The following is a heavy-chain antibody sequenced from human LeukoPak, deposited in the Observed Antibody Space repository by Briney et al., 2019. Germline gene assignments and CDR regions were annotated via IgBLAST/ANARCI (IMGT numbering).Heavy chain of an antibody. V-gene: IGHV4-39*01. CDR1: GGSISSSSYY. CDR2: IYYSGST. J-gene: IGHJ4*02. CDR3: ARQYYDILTGYYQTFDY. Sequence: SGTLSLTCTVSGGSISSSSYYWGWIRQPPGKGLEWIGSIYYSGSTYYNPSLKSRVTISVDTSKNQFSLKLSSVTAADTAVYYCARQYYDILTGYYQTFDYWGQGTLVTVSS. D-gene: IGHD3-9*01.